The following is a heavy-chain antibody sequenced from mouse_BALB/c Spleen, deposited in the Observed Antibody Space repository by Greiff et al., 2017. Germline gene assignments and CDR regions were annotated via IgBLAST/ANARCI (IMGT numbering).Heavy chain of an antibody. CDR2: INPSNGRT. Sequence: VQLQQSGAELVRPGTSVKVSCKASGYAFTNYLIAWVKQRPGQGLEWIGVINPSNGRTNYNEKFKSKATLTVDKSSSTAYMQLSSLTSEDSAVYYCARWLLYYFDYWGQGTTLTVSS. V-gene: IGHV1-54*01. CDR1: GYAFTNYL. J-gene: IGHJ2*01. CDR3: ARWLLYYFDY. D-gene: IGHD2-3*01.